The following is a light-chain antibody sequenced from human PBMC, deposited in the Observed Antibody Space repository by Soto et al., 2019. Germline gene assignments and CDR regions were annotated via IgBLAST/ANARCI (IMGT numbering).Light chain of an antibody. CDR2: DVT. J-gene: IGLJ1*01. V-gene: IGLV2-14*01. CDR3: SSYTSDNRDYV. CDR1: CSDVGGFEY. Sequence: QSALSQPASVSGSPGQSITISCTGTCSDVGGFEYVSWYQHQPGKAPKLIIYDVTKRPSGVSNRFSGSKSGNTASLTISGLQAEDEAHYYCSSYTSDNRDYVFGTGTKLTVL.